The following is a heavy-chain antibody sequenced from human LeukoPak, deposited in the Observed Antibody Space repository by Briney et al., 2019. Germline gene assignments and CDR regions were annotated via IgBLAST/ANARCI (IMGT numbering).Heavy chain of an antibody. J-gene: IGHJ4*02. CDR3: AKGISSSWYDY. V-gene: IGHV3-21*04. D-gene: IGHD6-13*01. CDR2: ISSSTSYI. CDR1: GFTFSSYS. Sequence: PGGSLRLSCAASGFTFSSYSMNWIRQAPGKGLEWVSSISSSTSYIYYADSVKGRFTISKDNAKNSLYLQMNSLRAEDTAVYYCAKGISSSWYDYWGQGTLVTVSS.